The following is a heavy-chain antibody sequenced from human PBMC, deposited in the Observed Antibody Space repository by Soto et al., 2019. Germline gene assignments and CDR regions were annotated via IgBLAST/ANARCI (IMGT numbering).Heavy chain of an antibody. CDR1: GSTLSDHY. D-gene: IGHD1-26*01. V-gene: IGHV3-72*01. CDR2: SGNKANSDTT. J-gene: IGHJ3*02. CDR3: TRGYSGIDIYAFDI. Sequence: GGSLRLSCSASGSTLSDHYVDWVRQAPGKGLEWVGRSGNKANSDTTEYGSSVKGRFTISRDDSKNSMYLQMNSLKTEDTAVYYCTRGYSGIDIYAFDIWGQGTLVTVSS.